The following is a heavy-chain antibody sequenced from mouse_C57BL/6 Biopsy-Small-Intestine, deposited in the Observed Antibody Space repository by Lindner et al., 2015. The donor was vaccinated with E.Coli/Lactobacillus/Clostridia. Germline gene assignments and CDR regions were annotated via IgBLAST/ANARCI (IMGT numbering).Heavy chain of an antibody. CDR1: GFTFSDYG. CDR2: ISSGSSTI. D-gene: IGHD4-1*01. Sequence: VQLQESGGGLVKPGGSLKLSCAASGFTFSDYGMHWVRQAPEKGLEWVAYISSGSSTIYYADTVKGRFTISRDNAKNTLFLQMTSLRSEDTAMYYCARSNWDDAMDYWGSRNLSHRLL. V-gene: IGHV5-17*01. J-gene: IGHJ4*01. CDR3: ARSNWDDAMDY.